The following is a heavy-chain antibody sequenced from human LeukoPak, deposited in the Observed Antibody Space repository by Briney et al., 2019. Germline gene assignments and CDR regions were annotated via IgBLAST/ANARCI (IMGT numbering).Heavy chain of an antibody. V-gene: IGHV3-48*04. CDR3: AKRGLAFDILTGQGYNWFNP. J-gene: IGHJ5*02. CDR1: GFTFSSYW. D-gene: IGHD3-9*01. Sequence: GGSLRLSCAASGFTFSSYWMSWVRQAPGKGLEWVSYIGTSGSPIYYADSVKGRFTISRDNAKNSLYLQMNSLRAEDTAVYYCAKRGLAFDILTGQGYNWFNPWGQGTLVTVSS. CDR2: IGTSGSPI.